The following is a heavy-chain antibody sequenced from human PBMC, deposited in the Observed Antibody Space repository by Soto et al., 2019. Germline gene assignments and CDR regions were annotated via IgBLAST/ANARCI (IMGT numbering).Heavy chain of an antibody. D-gene: IGHD3-10*01. Sequence: QVQLQQWGAGLLKPSETLSLTCAVYGGSFSGYYWSWIRQPPGKGLEWIGEINHSGSTNYNPSLKSRVTISVDTSKNQFSLKLSSVTAADTAVYYCARVSLRGGYAFDIWGQGTMVTVSS. J-gene: IGHJ3*02. V-gene: IGHV4-34*01. CDR2: INHSGST. CDR1: GGSFSGYY. CDR3: ARVSLRGGYAFDI.